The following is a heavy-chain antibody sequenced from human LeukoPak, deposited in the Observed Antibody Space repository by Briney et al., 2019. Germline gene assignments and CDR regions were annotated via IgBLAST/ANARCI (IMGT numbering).Heavy chain of an antibody. V-gene: IGHV3-48*01. CDR1: GFTFRNYY. CDR2: ISSGTNTI. CDR3: ARVSAGAYTDV. J-gene: IGHJ6*03. Sequence: GGSLRLSCAASGFTFRNYYINWVRQAPGKGLAWVSYISSGTNTIYDADSVKGRFTISRDNAKNSLYLQMNSLRAEDTAVYYCARVSAGAYTDVWGKGTTVTVSS.